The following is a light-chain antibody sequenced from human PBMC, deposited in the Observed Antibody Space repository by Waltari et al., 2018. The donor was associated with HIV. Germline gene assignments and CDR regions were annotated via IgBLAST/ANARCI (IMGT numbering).Light chain of an antibody. CDR2: EVS. J-gene: IGLJ2*01. CDR3: SSYTSSSTLV. V-gene: IGLV2-14*01. Sequence: QSALTQPASVSGSPGQSITLSCPGTSSDVGGYNYVSWYQQYPGKAPKLMIYEVSNRPSGVSNRFSGSKSGNTASLTISGLQAEDEADYYCSSYTSSSTLVFGGGSKLTVL. CDR1: SSDVGGYNY.